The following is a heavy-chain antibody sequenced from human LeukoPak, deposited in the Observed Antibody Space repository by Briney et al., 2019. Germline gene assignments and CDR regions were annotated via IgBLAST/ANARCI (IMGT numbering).Heavy chain of an antibody. CDR1: GGSISSGGSY. CDR3: ARDDTYFFDY. CDR2: IFYSGST. J-gene: IGHJ4*02. Sequence: SETLSLTCTVSGGSISSGGSYWSWIRQHPGKGLEWIGYIFYSGSTFYNPSLESRVTISVDTSENHFSLKLSSVTAADTAVYYCARDDTYFFDYWGQGILVTVSS. V-gene: IGHV4-31*03. D-gene: IGHD3-16*01.